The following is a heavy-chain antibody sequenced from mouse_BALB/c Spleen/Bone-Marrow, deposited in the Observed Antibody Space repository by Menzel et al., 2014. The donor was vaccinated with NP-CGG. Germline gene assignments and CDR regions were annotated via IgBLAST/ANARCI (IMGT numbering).Heavy chain of an antibody. CDR3: ARWDYYGYAMDY. CDR1: GYSFTGYT. Sequence: EVQGVESGPELVKPGASMKISCKASGYSFTGYTMNWVKQSHGKNLEWIGLINPYNGGTSYNQKFMGKATLTVDKSSSTAYMELLSLTSEDSAVYYCARWDYYGYAMDYWGQGTSVTVSS. J-gene: IGHJ4*01. CDR2: INPYNGGT. D-gene: IGHD1-1*01. V-gene: IGHV1-18*01.